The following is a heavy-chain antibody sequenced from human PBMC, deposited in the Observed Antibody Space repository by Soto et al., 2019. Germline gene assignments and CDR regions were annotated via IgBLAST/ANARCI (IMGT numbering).Heavy chain of an antibody. CDR3: ARDGLVAGYYYYGMDV. Sequence: SVKVSCKASGGTFSSYAISWVRQAPGQGLEWMGGIIPIFGTANYAQKFQGRVTITADESTSTAYMELSSLRSEDTAVYYCARDGLVAGYYYYGMDVWGQGTTVTVSS. CDR2: IIPIFGTA. D-gene: IGHD6-19*01. V-gene: IGHV1-69*13. J-gene: IGHJ6*02. CDR1: GGTFSSYA.